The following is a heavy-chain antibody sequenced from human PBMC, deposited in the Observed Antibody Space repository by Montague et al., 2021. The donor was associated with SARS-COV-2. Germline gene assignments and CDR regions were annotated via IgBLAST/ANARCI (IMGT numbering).Heavy chain of an antibody. Sequence: YRSLSCAASGYTFSSNWMSWVRQTPGKGLEWVANIKPDGSAGYYVDSVKGRFTISRDNAKNSLYLQMNSLRAEDTAVYYCAKGSVWGQGTTVTVSS. V-gene: IGHV3-7*01. CDR2: IKPDGSAG. CDR3: AKGSV. CDR1: GYTFSSNW. J-gene: IGHJ6*02.